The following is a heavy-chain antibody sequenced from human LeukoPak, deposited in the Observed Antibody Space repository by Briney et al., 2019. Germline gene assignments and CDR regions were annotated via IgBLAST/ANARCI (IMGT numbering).Heavy chain of an antibody. CDR1: GGSISSGGYY. Sequence: SETLSLTCTVSGGSISSGGYYWSWIRQHPGKGLEWIGYIYYSGSTYYNPSLKSRVTISVDTSKNQFSLKLSSVTAADTAVYYCAKTDTVTTRREGYYYYGMDVWGQGTTVTVSS. J-gene: IGHJ6*02. CDR2: IYYSGST. V-gene: IGHV4-31*03. D-gene: IGHD4-17*01. CDR3: AKTDTVTTRREGYYYYGMDV.